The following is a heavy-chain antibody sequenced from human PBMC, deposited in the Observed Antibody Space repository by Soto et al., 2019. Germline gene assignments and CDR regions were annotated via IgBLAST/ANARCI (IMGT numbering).Heavy chain of an antibody. V-gene: IGHV1-18*01. CDR3: GGDSHVTQDAFDI. D-gene: IGHD2-21*02. CDR2: ITANIGNT. J-gene: IGHJ3*02. Sequence: APVKVSCRASGYTFTSYGISWVRQAPGQGLEWMGWITANIGNTTYAQKLKDRVTMPTDKSTSTAYMGLRRLRSDDAAVNFCGGDSHVTQDAFDIWGQGRMVTVSS. CDR1: GYTFTSYG.